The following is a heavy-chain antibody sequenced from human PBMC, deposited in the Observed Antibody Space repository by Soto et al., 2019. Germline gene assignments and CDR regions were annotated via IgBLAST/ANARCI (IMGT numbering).Heavy chain of an antibody. V-gene: IGHV3-23*01. Sequence: PGGSLRLSCAASGFTFSSYAMSWVRQAPGKGLEWVSGISWGSSSTCYADSVKGRFTISRDNAKNSLYLQMNSLRAEDTALYYCAKDHSYGLTTIDYWGQGTLVTVSS. CDR2: ISWGSSST. J-gene: IGHJ4*02. CDR3: AKDHSYGLTTIDY. D-gene: IGHD5-18*01. CDR1: GFTFSSYA.